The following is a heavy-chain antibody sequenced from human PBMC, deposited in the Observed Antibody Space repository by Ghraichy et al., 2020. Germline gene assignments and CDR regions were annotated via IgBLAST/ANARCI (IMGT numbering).Heavy chain of an antibody. CDR1: GLRFSDYW. Sequence: GGSPRLSCTVSGLRFSDYWMTWVRQAPGKGLEWVANIEKDGSEETYPDSIKGRFTISRDNAKNSIYLQMNSLRVEDTAVYYCTRLTYCGAGCRPSWGQGTLVTVSS. J-gene: IGHJ5*02. V-gene: IGHV3-7*03. CDR2: IEKDGSEE. CDR3: TRLTYCGAGCRPS. D-gene: IGHD2-21*02.